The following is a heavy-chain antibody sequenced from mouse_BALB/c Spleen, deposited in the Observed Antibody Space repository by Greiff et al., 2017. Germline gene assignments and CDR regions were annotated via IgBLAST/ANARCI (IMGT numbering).Heavy chain of an antibody. CDR2: ISYSGST. J-gene: IGHJ4*01. CDR1: GDSITSGY. CDR3: ARTESGYYGSSGEVDY. Sequence: EVKLMESGPSLVKPSQTLSLTCSVTGDSITSGYWNWIRKFPGNKLEYMGYISYSGSTYYNPSLKSRISITRDTSKNQYYLQLNSVTTEDTATYYCARTESGYYGSSGEVDYWGQGTSVTVSS. V-gene: IGHV3-8*02. D-gene: IGHD1-1*01.